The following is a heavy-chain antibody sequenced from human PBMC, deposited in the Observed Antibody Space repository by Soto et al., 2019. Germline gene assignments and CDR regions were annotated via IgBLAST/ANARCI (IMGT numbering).Heavy chain of an antibody. V-gene: IGHV3-23*01. CDR3: AKDSISYNGIYDAFDV. CDR1: GFTFSNYA. J-gene: IGHJ3*01. Sequence: VQLLESGGGLVQPGGSLRLSCEASGFTFSNYAMAWVRQTPGEGPEWVSTIGGGDDIFYAEFVKGRFIISRDESRSTMYLQMDNLRVEDTAIYFCAKDSISYNGIYDAFDVWGQGTVVTVSS. CDR2: IGGGDDI. D-gene: IGHD3-3*02.